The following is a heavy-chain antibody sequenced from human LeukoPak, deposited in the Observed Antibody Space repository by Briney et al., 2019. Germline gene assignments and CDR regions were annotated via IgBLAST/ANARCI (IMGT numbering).Heavy chain of an antibody. J-gene: IGHJ3*02. Sequence: SETLSLTCTVSGGSISSCYWSWIRQPPGKGLEWIGYIYYSGSTNYNPSLKSRVTISVDTSKNQFSLKLSSVTAADTAVYYCARLLRYSSSWYAFDIWGQGTMVTVSS. D-gene: IGHD6-13*01. V-gene: IGHV4-59*08. CDR3: ARLLRYSSSWYAFDI. CDR1: GGSISSCY. CDR2: IYYSGST.